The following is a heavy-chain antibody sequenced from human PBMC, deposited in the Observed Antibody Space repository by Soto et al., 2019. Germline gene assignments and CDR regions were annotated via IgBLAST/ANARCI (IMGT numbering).Heavy chain of an antibody. CDR1: GGSISSGGYS. V-gene: IGHV4-30-2*01. J-gene: IGHJ4*02. D-gene: IGHD3-9*01. CDR3: ARESYDILTGYSVFFDY. CDR2: IYHSGST. Sequence: SETLSLTCAVSGGSISSGGYSWSWIRQPPGKGLEWIGYIYHSGSTYYNPSLKSRVTISVDRSKNQFSLKLSSVTAADTAVYYCARESYDILTGYSVFFDYWGQGTLVTVSS.